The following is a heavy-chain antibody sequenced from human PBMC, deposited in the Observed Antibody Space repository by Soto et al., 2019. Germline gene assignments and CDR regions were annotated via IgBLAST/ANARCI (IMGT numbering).Heavy chain of an antibody. J-gene: IGHJ4*02. V-gene: IGHV4-39*07. Sequence: SETLSLTCTVSGGSISSSSYYWGWIRQPPGKGLEWIGSIYYSGSTNYNPSLRSRVTMSIDTSQDQFSLKLSSVTATDTAVYYCARRYGGNLDYWGQGTLVTVS. D-gene: IGHD1-26*01. CDR2: IYYSGST. CDR3: ARRYGGNLDY. CDR1: GGSISSSSYY.